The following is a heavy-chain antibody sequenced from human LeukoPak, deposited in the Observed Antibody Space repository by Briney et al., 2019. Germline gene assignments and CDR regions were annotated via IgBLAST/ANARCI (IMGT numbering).Heavy chain of an antibody. D-gene: IGHD3-10*01. CDR3: AREGTSGGLNWLDP. J-gene: IGHJ5*02. CDR1: GGSISSYY. Sequence: TSETLSLTCTVPGGSISSYYWSWIRQPAGKGLEWIGRIYTSGSTNYNPSLKSRVTMSVDTSKNQFSLRLSSVNAADTAVYFCAREGTSGGLNWLDPWGQGTLVTVSS. V-gene: IGHV4-4*07. CDR2: IYTSGST.